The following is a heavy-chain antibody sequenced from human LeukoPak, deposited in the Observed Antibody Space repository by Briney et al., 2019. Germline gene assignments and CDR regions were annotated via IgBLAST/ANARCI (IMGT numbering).Heavy chain of an antibody. CDR3: ARGGNLEN. D-gene: IGHD1-14*01. CDR2: INEDGGER. Sequence: GGSLRLSCAASGFTLNRYWMSWVRQAPGKGLEWVANINEDGGERHYVDSGKGRFTISRDNAKNSLYLQMNSLRAEDTAVYYCARGGNLENWGGGTLVTVSS. J-gene: IGHJ4*02. V-gene: IGHV3-7*01. CDR1: GFTLNRYW.